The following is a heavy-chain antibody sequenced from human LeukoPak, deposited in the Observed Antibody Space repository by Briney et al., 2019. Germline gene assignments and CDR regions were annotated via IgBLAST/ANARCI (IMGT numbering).Heavy chain of an antibody. CDR3: AAVVPAVMGYFDY. Sequence: SVNVSCKASGGTFSSYAISWVRQAPGQGLEWMGGIIPIFGTANYAQKFQGRVTITADESTSTAYMELSSLRSEDTAVYYCAAVVPAVMGYFDYWGQGTLVTVSS. J-gene: IGHJ4*02. V-gene: IGHV1-69*13. D-gene: IGHD2-2*01. CDR1: GGTFSSYA. CDR2: IIPIFGTA.